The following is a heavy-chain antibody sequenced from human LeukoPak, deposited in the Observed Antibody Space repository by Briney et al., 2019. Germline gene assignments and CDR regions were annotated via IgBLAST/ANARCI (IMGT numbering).Heavy chain of an antibody. CDR1: GYSFTSYW. Sequence: GESLKISCKGSGYSFTSYWIGRVRQMPGKGLEWMGIIYPGDSDTRYSPSFQGQVTISADKSISTAYLQWSSLKASDTAMYYCARQEYCSGASCYTWFDPWGQGTLVTVSS. J-gene: IGHJ5*02. V-gene: IGHV5-51*01. CDR3: ARQEYCSGASCYTWFDP. CDR2: IYPGDSDT. D-gene: IGHD2-15*01.